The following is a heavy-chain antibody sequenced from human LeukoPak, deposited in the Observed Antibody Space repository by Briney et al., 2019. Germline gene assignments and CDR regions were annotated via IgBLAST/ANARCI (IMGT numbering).Heavy chain of an antibody. CDR2: ISYSGRT. J-gene: IGHJ4*02. V-gene: IGHV4-31*03. Sequence: SQTLSLTCTVSGDSISSGNSYWSWIRQYPGEGLEWIGYISYSGRTYYNPSLKSRVTLSLDTSKKQFSLELNSVTAADTAVYFCARAATLIRGVHDYWGQGTLVTVSS. CDR3: ARAATLIRGVHDY. D-gene: IGHD3-10*01. CDR1: GDSISSGNSY.